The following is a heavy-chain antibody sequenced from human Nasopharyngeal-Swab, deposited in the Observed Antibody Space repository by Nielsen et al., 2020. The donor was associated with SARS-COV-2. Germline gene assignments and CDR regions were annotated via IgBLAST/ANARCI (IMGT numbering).Heavy chain of an antibody. Sequence: ASVKVSCKASGYTFTSYGISWVRQAPGQGLEWMGWIGAYNGNTNYAQKLQGRVTMTTDTSTSTAYMELRSLRSDDTAVYYCARDGVGSGYSSDPPFDYWGQGTLVTVSS. CDR1: GYTFTSYG. CDR3: ARDGVGSGYSSDPPFDY. D-gene: IGHD5-18*01. CDR2: IGAYNGNT. J-gene: IGHJ4*02. V-gene: IGHV1-18*01.